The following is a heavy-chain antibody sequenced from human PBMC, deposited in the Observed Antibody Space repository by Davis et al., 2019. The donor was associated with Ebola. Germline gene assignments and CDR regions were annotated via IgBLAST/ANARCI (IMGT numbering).Heavy chain of an antibody. V-gene: IGHV3-43D*03. CDR1: GFTFGDYA. J-gene: IGHJ4*02. D-gene: IGHD3-22*01. CDR2: ISWDGRST. CDR3: TAYDSTFRNY. Sequence: GGSLRLSCAASGFTFGDYAMHWVRQAPGKGLEWVSLISWDGRSTAYSDSVRDRFSISRDNSRNFLYLQINGLRAEDTALYYCTAYDSTFRNYWGQGTLVTVSS.